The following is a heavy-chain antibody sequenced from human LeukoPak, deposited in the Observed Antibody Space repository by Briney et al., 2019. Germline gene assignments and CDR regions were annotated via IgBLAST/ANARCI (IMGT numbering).Heavy chain of an antibody. CDR2: ISGSGGST. Sequence: PGGSLRLSCAASGFTFSSYGMSWVRQAPGKGLEWASAISGSGGSTYYADSVKGRFTISRDNSKNTLYLQMNSLRAEDTAVYYCAKWPKAYYYDSSGSPDYWGQGTLVTVSS. CDR1: GFTFSSYG. CDR3: AKWPKAYYYDSSGSPDY. J-gene: IGHJ4*02. D-gene: IGHD3-22*01. V-gene: IGHV3-23*01.